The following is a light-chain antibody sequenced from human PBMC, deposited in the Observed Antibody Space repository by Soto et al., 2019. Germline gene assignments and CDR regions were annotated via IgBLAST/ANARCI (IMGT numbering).Light chain of an antibody. CDR1: SSNLGAGYD. V-gene: IGLV1-40*01. CDR2: GNR. CDR3: PAYDNSLTAPV. J-gene: IGLJ3*02. Sequence: QSVLTQPPSVSGAPGQRVTIPCTGNSSNLGAGYDVHWYQQLPGTAPKLVIYGNRNRPSGVPERFSGSKSGTSASLAITGLQAEDAGDYYCPAYDNSLTAPVFGGGTKVTVL.